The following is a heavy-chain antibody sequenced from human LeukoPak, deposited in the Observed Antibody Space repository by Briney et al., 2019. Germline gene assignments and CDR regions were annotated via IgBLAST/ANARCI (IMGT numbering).Heavy chain of an antibody. CDR1: GFTFSTYT. CDR3: ARDKVVVSSSPSYWYFGL. J-gene: IGHJ2*01. V-gene: IGHV3-21*01. Sequence: GGSLRLSCAASGFTFSTYTINWVRQAPGKGLEWVSSISIAGYYIWYAASVRGRFTISRDNGKNSLYLQMNSLTAEDTAIYYCARDKVVVSSSPSYWYFGLWGRGTLVTVSS. CDR2: ISIAGYYI. D-gene: IGHD2-15*01.